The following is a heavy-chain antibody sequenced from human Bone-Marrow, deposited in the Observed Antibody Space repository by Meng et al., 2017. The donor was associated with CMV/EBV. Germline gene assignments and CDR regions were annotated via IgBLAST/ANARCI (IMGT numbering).Heavy chain of an antibody. CDR3: ARRTRCSNYRLSDWYFDL. D-gene: IGHD4-11*01. Sequence: SVKVSCKASGGTFSSYAISWVRQAPGQGLEWMGGIIPIFGIANYAQKFQGRVTITTDESTSTAHMELSSLRSEYSAVYYCARRTRCSNYRLSDWYFDLWGRGTLVTVSS. CDR2: IIPIFGIA. CDR1: GGTFSSYA. V-gene: IGHV1-69*05. J-gene: IGHJ2*01.